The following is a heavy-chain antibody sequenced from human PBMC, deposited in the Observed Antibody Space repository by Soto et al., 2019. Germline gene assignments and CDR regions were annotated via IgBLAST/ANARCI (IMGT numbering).Heavy chain of an antibody. V-gene: IGHV3-7*01. J-gene: IGHJ6*04. CDR2: IKQDGSEK. D-gene: IGHD6-13*01. CDR1: GFTSSNYW. CDR3: AGSTSSWGV. Sequence: EVQVVESGGGLVQPGGSLRLSCVASGFTSSNYWMNWVRQAPGKGREWVANIKQDGSEKNYVDSVKDRFNISRDNAKNSLYLQMNSLRAEDTAVYYCAGSTSSWGVWGKGTTVTVSS.